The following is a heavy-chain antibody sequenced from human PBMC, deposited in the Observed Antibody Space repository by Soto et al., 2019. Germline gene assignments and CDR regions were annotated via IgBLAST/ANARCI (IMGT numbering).Heavy chain of an antibody. V-gene: IGHV1-69*01. J-gene: IGHJ4*02. CDR3: DLSYGSYHYGAY. CDR1: GGPFNIFA. D-gene: IGHD3-16*01. Sequence: QLVQSGAEVKKPGSSVKVSCKASGGPFNIFAVTWVRQAPGQGLQWIGGIYPLFNVPHYAQNFRGRITITADEATSTTHMELSGLISDDTATYYCDLSYGSYHYGAYWGQGTPVAVSS. CDR2: IYPLFNVP.